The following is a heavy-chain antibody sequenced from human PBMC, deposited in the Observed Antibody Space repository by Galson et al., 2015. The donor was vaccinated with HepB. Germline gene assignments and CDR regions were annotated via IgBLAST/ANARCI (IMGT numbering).Heavy chain of an antibody. Sequence: SLRLSCAASGFTFHDHAMHWVRQAPGKGLEWVSFISWDGGSTYYADSVKGRFTISRDNSKNTLYLQMNSLRAEDTAVYYCARDRGYCSSTSCYSNWFDPWGQGTLITVSS. CDR1: GFTFHDHA. D-gene: IGHD2-2*03. J-gene: IGHJ5*02. CDR3: ARDRGYCSSTSCYSNWFDP. V-gene: IGHV3-43D*03. CDR2: ISWDGGST.